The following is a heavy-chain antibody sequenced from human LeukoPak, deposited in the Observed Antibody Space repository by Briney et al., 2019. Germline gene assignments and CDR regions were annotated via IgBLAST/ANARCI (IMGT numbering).Heavy chain of an antibody. CDR3: AREDYYNDAFDI. CDR1: GGSISSYY. Sequence: TSETLSLTCAVSGGSISSYYWSWIRQPPGKGLEWIGYIYYSGSTNYNPSLKSRVTISVDTSKNQFSLKLSSVTAADTAVYYCAREDYYNDAFDIWGQGTMVTVSS. CDR2: IYYSGST. D-gene: IGHD3-22*01. J-gene: IGHJ3*02. V-gene: IGHV4-59*01.